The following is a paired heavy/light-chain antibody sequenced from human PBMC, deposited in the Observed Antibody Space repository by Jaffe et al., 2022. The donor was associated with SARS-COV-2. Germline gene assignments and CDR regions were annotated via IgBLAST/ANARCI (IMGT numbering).Heavy chain of an antibody. CDR1: GRSFTTYY. CDR2: INPSLGST. CDR3: ARDGGYCSNGVCYTYLDR. Sequence: QVQLVQSGAEVRNPGASVKISCKASGRSFTTYYMHWVRQAPGEGLEWMGVINPSLGSTTYAQKFQGRVTMTRDTSTSSVYMELSSLRSEDTAMYYCARDGGYCSNGVCYTYLDRWGQGSLVTVSS. D-gene: IGHD2-8*01. V-gene: IGHV1-46*01. J-gene: IGHJ4*02.
Light chain of an antibody. CDR2: DNN. Sequence: QSVLTQPPSVSAAPGQKVTISCSGSSSNIGKNYVAWYQQLPGTAPKLLIYDNNKRPSGIPDRFSGSKSGTSATLGITGLQTGDEADYYCGTGDTSLSESEGMVFGGGTKLTVL. V-gene: IGLV1-51*01. CDR3: GTGDTSLSESEGMV. CDR1: SSNIGKNY. J-gene: IGLJ2*01.